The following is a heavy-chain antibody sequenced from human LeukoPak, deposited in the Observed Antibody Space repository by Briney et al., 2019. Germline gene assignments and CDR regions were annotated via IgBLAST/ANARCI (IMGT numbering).Heavy chain of an antibody. CDR2: LYPGDSDT. J-gene: IGHJ4*02. V-gene: IGHV5-51*01. CDR1: GYSFTSYG. CDR3: ATHDSNDFDY. Sequence: GESLKISCKGSGYSFTSYGIGWVRQMPGKGLEWVGILYPGDSDTRYSPSFQGQVTISADKSISTAYLQWSSLKASDTAMYYCATHDSNDFDYWGQGTLVTVSS. D-gene: IGHD3-22*01.